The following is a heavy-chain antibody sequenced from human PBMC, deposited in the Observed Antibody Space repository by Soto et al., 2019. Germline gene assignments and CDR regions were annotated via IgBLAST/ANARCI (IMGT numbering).Heavy chain of an antibody. D-gene: IGHD3-10*01. Sequence: QVQLVQSGAEVKKPGASVKVSCKASGYTFTSYYMHWVRQAPGQGLECMGMINPHGGSTSLAQKFQGRVTMTSDTSTRTVYRELSSLTSEDTAVYFCARMGPYYGSGSFSSYWGQGTLVTVSS. CDR3: ARMGPYYGSGSFSSY. J-gene: IGHJ4*02. CDR2: INPHGGST. V-gene: IGHV1-46*01. CDR1: GYTFTSYY.